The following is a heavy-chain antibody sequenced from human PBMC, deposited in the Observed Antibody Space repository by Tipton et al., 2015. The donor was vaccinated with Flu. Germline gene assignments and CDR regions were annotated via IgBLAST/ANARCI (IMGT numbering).Heavy chain of an antibody. CDR1: GGSISSYY. V-gene: IGHV4-59*12. CDR2: IYYSGST. J-gene: IGHJ3*02. D-gene: IGHD2-15*01. CDR3: ARHQIVVVAATLAFDI. Sequence: LRLSCTVSGGSISSYYWSWIRQPPGKGLEWIGYIYYSGSTNYNPSLKSRVTISVDTSKNQFSLKLSSVTAADTAVYYCARHQIVVVAATLAFDIWGQGPMVTVSS.